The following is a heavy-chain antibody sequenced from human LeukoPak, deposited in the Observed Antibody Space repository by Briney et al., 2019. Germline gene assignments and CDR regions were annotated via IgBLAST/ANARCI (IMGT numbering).Heavy chain of an antibody. CDR3: AGYSSGWYLDY. J-gene: IGHJ4*02. D-gene: IGHD6-19*01. Sequence: GGSLRLSCAASGFTFSSYWMTWVRQAPGKGLEWVANIKQDGSEKYYADSVKGRFTISRDNAKNSLYLQMNSLRAEDAAVYYCAGYSSGWYLDYWGQGTLVTVSS. V-gene: IGHV3-7*01. CDR1: GFTFSSYW. CDR2: IKQDGSEK.